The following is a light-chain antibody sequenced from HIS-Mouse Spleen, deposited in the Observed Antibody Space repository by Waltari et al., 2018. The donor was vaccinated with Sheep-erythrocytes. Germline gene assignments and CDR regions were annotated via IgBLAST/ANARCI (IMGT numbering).Light chain of an antibody. J-gene: IGLJ2*01. CDR1: KLGDKI. CDR2: QDS. V-gene: IGLV3-1*01. Sequence: SYELTPPPSVSVSPGQTASITSSGAKLGDKIPCWYQQKPGQSPVLVIYQDSQRPSGIPERFSGSNSGNTATLTISGTQAMDEADYYCQAWDSSTAVFGGGTKLTVL. CDR3: QAWDSSTAV.